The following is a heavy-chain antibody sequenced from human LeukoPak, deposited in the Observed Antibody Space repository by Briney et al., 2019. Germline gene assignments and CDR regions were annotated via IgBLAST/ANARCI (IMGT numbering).Heavy chain of an antibody. CDR1: GYTSTSYA. CDR3: ARDYGDSRFDY. V-gene: IGHV1-3*01. D-gene: IGHD4-17*01. Sequence: ASVKVSCKASGYTSTSYAMHWVRQAPGQRLEWMGWINAGNGNTKYSQKFQGRVTITRDTSASTAYMELSSLRSEDTAVYYCARDYGDSRFDYWGQGTLVTVSS. CDR2: INAGNGNT. J-gene: IGHJ4*02.